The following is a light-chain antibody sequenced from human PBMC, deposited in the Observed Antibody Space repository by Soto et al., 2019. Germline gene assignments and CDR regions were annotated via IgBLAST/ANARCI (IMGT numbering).Light chain of an antibody. Sequence: DIQMTQSPSSLSASVGDRVTITCRASQSISSFLNWYQQTAGKAPRLLIYAASRLQSGVSSRFSGSGSGTDFTLTISSLQPEDFATYYCQQSYSSSVAFGQGTRLEIK. CDR2: AAS. CDR1: QSISSF. CDR3: QQSYSSSVA. J-gene: IGKJ5*01. V-gene: IGKV1-39*01.